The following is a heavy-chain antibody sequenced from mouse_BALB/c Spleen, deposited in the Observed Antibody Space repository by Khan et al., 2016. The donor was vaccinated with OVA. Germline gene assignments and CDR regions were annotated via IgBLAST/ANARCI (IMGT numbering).Heavy chain of an antibody. CDR3: EGSADVSTRDASDY. V-gene: IGHV1-84*02. Sequence: QVQLQQSGPELVKPGASVKISCKASGYTFTDYYITWVKQKPGQGLEWIGWIYPGSANTKYNEKFKGKATLTVDTSSSTAYMQLSSLTSEDTAVYFWEGSADVSTRDASDYWGQGTAVTVAS. CDR1: GYTFTDYY. CDR2: IYPGSANT. J-gene: IGHJ4*01. D-gene: IGHD6-1*01.